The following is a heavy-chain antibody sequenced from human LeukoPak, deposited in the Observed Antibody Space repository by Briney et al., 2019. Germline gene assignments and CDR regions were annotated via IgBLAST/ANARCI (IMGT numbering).Heavy chain of an antibody. J-gene: IGHJ4*02. Sequence: SATMSLTSSDSGRTISNNYWSWIRQFPAKGLEWIGYIHSSGSTDYNPSFKSRVVVSVDTSKNQFSLKLYSVTAADTAVYYCARHGLKLVGASTIYFDNWGQGTLVTVSS. CDR1: GRTISNNY. V-gene: IGHV4-59*08. CDR2: IHSSGST. CDR3: ARHGLKLVGASTIYFDN. D-gene: IGHD1-26*01.